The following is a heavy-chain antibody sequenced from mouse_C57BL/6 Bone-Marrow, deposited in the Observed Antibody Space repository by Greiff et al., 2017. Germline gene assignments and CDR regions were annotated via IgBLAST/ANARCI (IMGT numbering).Heavy chain of an antibody. CDR1: GYTFTDYY. V-gene: IGHV1-26*01. CDR3: ARGSTMVTTEETTVYYYAMDD. Sequence: EVQLQQSGPELVKPGASVKISCKASGYTFTDYYMNWVKQSHGKSLEWIGDINPNNGGTSYNQKFKGKATLTVDKSSSTAYMELRSLTSEDSAVYYCARGSTMVTTEETTVYYYAMDDWGQGTSVTVSS. CDR2: INPNNGGT. J-gene: IGHJ4*01. D-gene: IGHD2-2*01.